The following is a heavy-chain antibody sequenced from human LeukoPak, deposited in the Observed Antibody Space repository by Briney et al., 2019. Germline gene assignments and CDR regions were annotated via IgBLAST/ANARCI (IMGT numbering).Heavy chain of an antibody. V-gene: IGHV3-21*01. CDR2: ISSSSSYI. CDR1: GYTFTGYY. D-gene: IGHD3-10*01. Sequence: GASVKVSCKASGYTFTGYYMHWVRQAPGKGLEWVSSISSSSSYIYYADSVKGRFTISRDNAKNSLYLQMNSLRAEDTAVYYCARAVHYYGSGSYSDYFDYWGQGTLVTVSS. J-gene: IGHJ4*02. CDR3: ARAVHYYGSGSYSDYFDY.